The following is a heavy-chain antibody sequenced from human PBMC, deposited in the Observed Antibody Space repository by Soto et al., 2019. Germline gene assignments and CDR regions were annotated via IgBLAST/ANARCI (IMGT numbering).Heavy chain of an antibody. CDR3: ATWDFWRGHNY. Sequence: EVKLVESGGGLVQPGGSLKLSCEVSGFLFTDFAMNWVRQAPRKGLEWVSYISDTGRVVDYADSVKGRFTISRDDVKKSLYLRMNSLRDADTAVYYCATWDFWRGHNYGGQGTLVTVSS. CDR1: GFLFTDFA. V-gene: IGHV3-48*02. D-gene: IGHD3-3*01. CDR2: ISDTGRVV. J-gene: IGHJ4*02.